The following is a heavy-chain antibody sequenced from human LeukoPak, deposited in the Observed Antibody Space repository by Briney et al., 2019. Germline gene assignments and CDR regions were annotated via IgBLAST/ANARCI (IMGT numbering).Heavy chain of an antibody. CDR1: GGSISSYY. V-gene: IGHV4-4*07. J-gene: IGHJ6*03. CDR3: ARSWAYALGYYYYMDV. D-gene: IGHD2-2*01. CDR2: IYTSGST. Sequence: SETLSLTCTVSGGSISSYYWSWIWQPAGKGLEWIGRIYTSGSTNYNPSLKSRVTMSVDTSKNQFSLKLSSVTAADTAVYYCARSWAYALGYYYYMDVWGKGTTVTISS.